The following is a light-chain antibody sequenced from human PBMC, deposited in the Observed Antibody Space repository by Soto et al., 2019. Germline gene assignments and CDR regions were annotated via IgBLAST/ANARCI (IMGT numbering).Light chain of an antibody. J-gene: IGKJ1*01. V-gene: IGKV3-15*01. CDR1: QSISTN. Sequence: VFTQSPATLSVYPGERASLSCRASQSISTNLAWYQQKPGQAPRLLIFGASTRAPDIPARFSGSGSGTEFTLTISGLQSEDFAVYYCQHFNNWPPGVTFGQGTKVDIK. CDR3: QHFNNWPPGVT. CDR2: GAS.